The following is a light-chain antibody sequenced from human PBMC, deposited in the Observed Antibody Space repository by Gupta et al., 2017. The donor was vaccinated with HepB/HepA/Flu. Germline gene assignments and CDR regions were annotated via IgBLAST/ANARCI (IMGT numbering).Light chain of an antibody. V-gene: IGKV2-28*01. Sequence: DIVVTQSPLSLPVTPGEPASISCRSTQSLLHSNGYNYLDWYLQKPGQSPQLLIYLGSNRASGVPDRFSGSGSGTDFTLKISRVEAEDVGVYYCRQSLQTSWTFAQGTKVEIK. CDR1: QSLLHSNGYNY. J-gene: IGKJ1*01. CDR3: RQSLQTSWT. CDR2: LGS.